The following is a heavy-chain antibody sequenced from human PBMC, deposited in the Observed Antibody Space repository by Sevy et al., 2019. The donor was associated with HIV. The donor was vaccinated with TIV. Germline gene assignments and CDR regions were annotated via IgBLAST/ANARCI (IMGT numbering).Heavy chain of an antibody. Sequence: GGSLRLSRAASGFVFSSYTMNWVRQSPGKGLEWVSSISSSSRYIFYADSVKGRFTISRDNARNSLYLQMNSLRAEDTAVYYCARDMAYGSGSIVYDYWGQGTLVTVSS. V-gene: IGHV3-21*01. J-gene: IGHJ4*02. D-gene: IGHD3-10*01. CDR1: GFVFSSYT. CDR3: ARDMAYGSGSIVYDY. CDR2: ISSSSRYI.